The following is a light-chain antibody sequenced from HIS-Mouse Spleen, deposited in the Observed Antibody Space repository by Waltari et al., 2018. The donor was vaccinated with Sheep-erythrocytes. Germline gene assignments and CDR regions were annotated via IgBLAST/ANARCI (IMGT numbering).Light chain of an antibody. CDR1: QSISSY. J-gene: IGKJ3*01. CDR2: AAS. Sequence: DIQMTQSPSSLSASVGDRVTITCRASQSISSYLNWYQQNPGKAPKPLIYAASSLQSGVPSRFSGSGAGTDFTLTISSLQPEDFATYYCQQSYSTPQFTFGPGTKVDIK. CDR3: QQSYSTPQFT. V-gene: IGKV1-39*01.